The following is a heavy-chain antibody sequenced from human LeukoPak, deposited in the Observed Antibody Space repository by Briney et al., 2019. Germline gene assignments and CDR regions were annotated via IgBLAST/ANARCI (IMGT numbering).Heavy chain of an antibody. D-gene: IGHD6-13*01. CDR1: GGSISSSNW. CDR2: IYHSGST. V-gene: IGHV4-4*02. J-gene: IGHJ4*02. Sequence: PSGTLSLTCAVSGGSISSSNWWSWVRRPPGKGLEWSGEIYHSGSTNYNPSLKRRVTISVDKPKNQFSLKLSSVTAADTAVYYCARGTYSSSWYIDYWGQGTLVTVSS. CDR3: ARGTYSSSWYIDY.